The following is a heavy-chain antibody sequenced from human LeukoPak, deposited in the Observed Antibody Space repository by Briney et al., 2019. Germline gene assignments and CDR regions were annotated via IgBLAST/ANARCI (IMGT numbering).Heavy chain of an antibody. CDR3: VRLGDSSGYYDY. V-gene: IGHV3-7*01. J-gene: IGHJ4*02. Sequence: GGSLRLSCAASGFTFSDYYMSWIRQAPGKGLEWVASIKPDGSGKYYVDSVKGRFTISRDNAKNALYLQLNSLRAEDTAVYFCVRLGDSSGYYDYWGQGTLVTVSS. CDR2: IKPDGSGK. D-gene: IGHD3-22*01. CDR1: GFTFSDYY.